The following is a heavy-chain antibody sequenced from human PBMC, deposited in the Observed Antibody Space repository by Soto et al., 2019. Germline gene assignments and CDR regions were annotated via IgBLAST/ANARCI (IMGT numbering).Heavy chain of an antibody. CDR2: FDPEDGET. D-gene: IGHD3-3*01. V-gene: IGHV1-24*01. CDR1: GYTLTELS. CDR3: ATSPFLFWIGYYTGYYYGMDV. Sequence: GASVKVSCKVSGYTLTELSMHWVRQAPGKGLEWMGGFDPEDGETIYAQKFQGRVTMTEDTSTDTAYMELSSLRSEDTAVYYCATSPFLFWIGYYTGYYYGMDVWGQGTTVTVSS. J-gene: IGHJ6*02.